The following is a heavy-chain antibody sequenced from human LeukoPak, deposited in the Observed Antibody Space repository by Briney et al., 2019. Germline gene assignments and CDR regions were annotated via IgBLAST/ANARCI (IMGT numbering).Heavy chain of an antibody. CDR2: INPSGGST. J-gene: IGHJ6*02. CDR3: ARVKYSGYDEDYYYGMDV. CDR1: GYTFTSYY. V-gene: IGHV1-46*01. D-gene: IGHD5-12*01. Sequence: ASVKVSCKASGYTFTSYYMHWVRQAPGQGLEWMGIINPSGGSTSYAQKFQGRVTMTRDTSTSTVYMELSSLRSDDTAVYYCARVKYSGYDEDYYYGMDVWGQGTTVTVSS.